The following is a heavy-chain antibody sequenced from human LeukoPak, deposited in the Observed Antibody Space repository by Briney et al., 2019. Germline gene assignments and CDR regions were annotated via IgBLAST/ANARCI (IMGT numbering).Heavy chain of an antibody. V-gene: IGHV3-7*01. J-gene: IGHJ6*02. CDR2: IKQDGSEK. CDR1: GFTFSSYW. D-gene: IGHD1-26*01. Sequence: GGSLRLSCAASGFTFSSYWMSWVRQAPGKGLEWVANIKQDGSEKYYVHSVTGRFTISRDNAKNSLYLQMNSLRAEDTAVYYCARDAPTTDEVYYYYGMDVWGQGTTVTVSS. CDR3: ARDAPTTDEVYYYYGMDV.